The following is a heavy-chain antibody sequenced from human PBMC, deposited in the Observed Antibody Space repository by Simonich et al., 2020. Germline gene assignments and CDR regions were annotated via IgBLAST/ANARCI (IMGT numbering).Heavy chain of an antibody. D-gene: IGHD1-26*01. V-gene: IGHV3-23*01. J-gene: IGHJ5*02. CDR3: AKDSSLVGATDWFDP. CDR1: GFTFSSYA. Sequence: EVQLLESGGGLVQPGGSLRLSCAASGFTFSSYAMSWVRQAPGKGLEVVSAISGSGGSPYSADSVKGRFTISRDNSKNTLYLQMNSLRAEDTAVYYCAKDSSLVGATDWFDPWGQGTLVTVSS. CDR2: ISGSGGSP.